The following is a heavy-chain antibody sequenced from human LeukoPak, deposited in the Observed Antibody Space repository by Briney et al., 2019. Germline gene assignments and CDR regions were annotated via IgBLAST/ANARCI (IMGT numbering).Heavy chain of an antibody. V-gene: IGHV4-39*01. CDR1: GGSISSSGYY. J-gene: IGHJ5*02. D-gene: IGHD3-10*01. CDR2: IYYSGST. CDR3: ARLLWFGELNFDP. Sequence: SETLSLTCTVSGGSISSSGYYWGWIRQPPGKGLEWIGSIYYSGSTYYNPSLKSRVTISVDTSKNQFSLKLSSVTAADTAVYYCARLLWFGELNFDPWGQGTLVTVSS.